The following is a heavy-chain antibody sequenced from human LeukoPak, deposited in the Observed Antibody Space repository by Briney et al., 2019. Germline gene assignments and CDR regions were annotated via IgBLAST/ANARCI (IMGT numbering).Heavy chain of an antibody. CDR3: VTNRGYSTSSFYS. CDR1: GGSISSGGYY. Sequence: PSETLSLTCTVSGGSISSGGYYWSWIRQHPGKGLEWIGYIYYSGSTYYNPSLKSRVTISVDTSKNQFSLKLSSVTAADTAVYYCVTNRGYSTSSFYSWGQETLVTVSP. D-gene: IGHD6-6*01. CDR2: IYYSGST. J-gene: IGHJ4*02. V-gene: IGHV4-31*03.